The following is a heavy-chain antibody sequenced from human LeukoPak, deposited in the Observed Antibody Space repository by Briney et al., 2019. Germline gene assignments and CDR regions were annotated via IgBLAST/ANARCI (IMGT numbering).Heavy chain of an antibody. CDR3: ARLNVLRFLAQYYYMDV. D-gene: IGHD3-3*01. CDR2: INAGNGNT. J-gene: IGHJ6*03. Sequence: ASVKVSCKASGYTFTSYAMHWVRQAPGQRLEWMGWINAGNGNTKYSQEFQGRVTITRDTSASTAYMGLSSLKASDTAMYYCARLNVLRFLAQYYYMDVWGKGTTVTVSS. CDR1: GYTFTSYA. V-gene: IGHV1-3*03.